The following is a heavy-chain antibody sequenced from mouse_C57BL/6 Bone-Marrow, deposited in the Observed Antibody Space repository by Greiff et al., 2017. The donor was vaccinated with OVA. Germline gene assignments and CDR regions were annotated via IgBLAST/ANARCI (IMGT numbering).Heavy chain of an antibody. CDR3: ASEDGSSFWYFDV. D-gene: IGHD1-1*01. V-gene: IGHV1-55*01. CDR2: IYPGSGST. J-gene: IGHJ1*03. CDR1: GYTFTSYW. Sequence: QVQLQQPGAELVKPGASVKMSCKASGYTFTSYWITWVKQRPGQGLEWIGDIYPGSGSTNYNEKFKSKATLTVDTSSCTAYMQLSSLTSEDSAVYYCASEDGSSFWYFDVWGTGTTVTVSS.